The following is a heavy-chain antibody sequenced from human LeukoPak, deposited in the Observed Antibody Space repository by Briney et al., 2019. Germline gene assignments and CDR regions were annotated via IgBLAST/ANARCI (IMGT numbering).Heavy chain of an antibody. V-gene: IGHV4-4*07. CDR3: AGHDEGSGWYRSYIDL. Sequence: PSETLSLTCTVSGGSLSSYYWSWVRQPAGKGLEWIGRIYSSGSTNYNPSLTSQVSMSVDTSKNQFSLQLNSVTAADTAVYYCAGHDEGSGWYRSYIDLWGRGTLVIVSS. D-gene: IGHD6-19*01. CDR1: GGSLSSYY. CDR2: IYSSGST. J-gene: IGHJ2*01.